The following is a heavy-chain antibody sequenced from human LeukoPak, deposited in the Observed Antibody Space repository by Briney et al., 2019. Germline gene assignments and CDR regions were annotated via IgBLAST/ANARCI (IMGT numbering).Heavy chain of an antibody. CDR1: DGSITTYC. D-gene: IGHD6-19*01. V-gene: IGHV4-4*07. Sequence: SETLSLTCTVSDGSITTYCWNWIRQPAGKGLEGMGRIYSSGTTNYNPSLKSRVTMSVDTSKNQFSLELSSVTAADTAVYYCARGAPVAGHDAFDIWGQGTLVTVSS. CDR3: ARGAPVAGHDAFDI. CDR2: IYSSGTT. J-gene: IGHJ3*02.